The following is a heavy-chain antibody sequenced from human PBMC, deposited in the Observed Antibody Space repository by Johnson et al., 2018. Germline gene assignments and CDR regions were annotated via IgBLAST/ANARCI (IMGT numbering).Heavy chain of an antibody. J-gene: IGHJ4*02. CDR1: DDSISSTNYY. CDR2: IYYSGTT. Sequence: QVQLQESGPGLVKPSETLSLTCSVSDDSISSTNYYWGWIRQPPGKGLEWIGNIYYSGTTFYNPSLKSRVTMSVDTSKNQFSLKLSSVTAADTAGYYWAREVISARPRKYYFDDWGQGTLVTVSS. CDR3: AREVISARPRKYYFDD. D-gene: IGHD6-6*01. V-gene: IGHV4-39*07.